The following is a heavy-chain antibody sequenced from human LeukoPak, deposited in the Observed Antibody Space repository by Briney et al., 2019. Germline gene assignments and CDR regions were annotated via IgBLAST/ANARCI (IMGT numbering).Heavy chain of an antibody. CDR3: ARDRAETGTPYYYGMDV. V-gene: IGHV1-69*04. J-gene: IGHJ6*02. Sequence: SVKVSCKASGGTFSSYAISWVRQAPGQGLEWMGRIIPIFGIANYAQKFQGRVTITADKSTSTAYMELSSLRSEDTAVYYCARDRAETGTPYYYGMDVWGQGTTVTVSS. D-gene: IGHD1-1*01. CDR1: GGTFSSYA. CDR2: IIPIFGIA.